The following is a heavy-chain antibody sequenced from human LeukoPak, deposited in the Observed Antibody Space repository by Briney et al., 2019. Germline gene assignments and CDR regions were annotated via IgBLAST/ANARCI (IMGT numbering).Heavy chain of an antibody. CDR2: ISGSGGST. V-gene: IGHV3-23*01. CDR1: GFIFSHHG. Sequence: GGSLRLSCAASGFIFSHHGMTWVRQAPGKGLEWVSAISGSGGSTYYADSVKGRFTISRDNSKNTLYLQMNSLRAEDTAVYYCAKEMLLWFGELLVFDYWGQGTLVTVSS. J-gene: IGHJ4*02. CDR3: AKEMLLWFGELLVFDY. D-gene: IGHD3-10*01.